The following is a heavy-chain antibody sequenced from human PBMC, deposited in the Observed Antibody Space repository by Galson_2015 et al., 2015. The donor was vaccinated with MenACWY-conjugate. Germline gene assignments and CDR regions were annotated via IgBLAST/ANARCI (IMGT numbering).Heavy chain of an antibody. CDR3: ARDLSSVWYSALDC. J-gene: IGHJ3*01. CDR1: GFTFSHHG. Sequence: SLRLSCAASGFTFSHHGMNWVRQAPGKGLEWLSYISSSGGTIYYADSLKGRFSVSRDNAKDSLYLQMNSLRPEDTAVYYCARDLSSVWYSALDCWGHGTLVTVSS. CDR2: ISSSGGTI. D-gene: IGHD6-13*01. V-gene: IGHV3-48*03.